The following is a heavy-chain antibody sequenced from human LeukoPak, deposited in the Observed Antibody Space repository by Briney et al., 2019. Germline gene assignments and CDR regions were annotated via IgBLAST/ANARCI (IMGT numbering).Heavy chain of an antibody. D-gene: IGHD3-10*01. CDR1: GGSISSGDYY. J-gene: IGHJ5*02. CDR2: IYYSGST. CDR3: ARRYLLGGIDP. V-gene: IGHV4-30-4*01. Sequence: SQTLSLTCTVSGGSISSGDYYWSWIRQPPGKGLEWIGSIYYSGSTYYNPSLKRRVTISVDTSKNQFSLKLSSVTAADTAVYYCARRYLLGGIDPWGQGTLVTVSS.